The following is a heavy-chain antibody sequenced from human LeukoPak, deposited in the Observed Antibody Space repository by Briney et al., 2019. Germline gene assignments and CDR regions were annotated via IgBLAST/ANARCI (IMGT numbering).Heavy chain of an antibody. V-gene: IGHV4-59*01. D-gene: IGHD6-13*01. Sequence: SETLSLTCTVSGDYISSYYWSWIRQPPGEGLEWIGYIYHSGGTNYNPSLKSRATISVDTSKNQFSLKLSSVTAADTAVYYCATLGGSSTWYLDYWGQGTLVTVSS. CDR2: IYHSGGT. CDR3: ATLGGSSTWYLDY. J-gene: IGHJ4*02. CDR1: GDYISSYY.